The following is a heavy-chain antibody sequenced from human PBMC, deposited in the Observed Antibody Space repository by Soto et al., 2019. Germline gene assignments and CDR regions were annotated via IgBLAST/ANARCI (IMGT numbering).Heavy chain of an antibody. D-gene: IGHD2-15*01. CDR2: ISVTSSTI. CDR1: GFTFSDYY. Sequence: QVQLVESGGGLVKPGGSLRVSCAASGFTFSDYYMSWIRQAPGKGLEWVSYISVTSSTIKYADSVKGRFTIFRDNTKNSLHLQMNSLRAEDTAVYYCARVGPPYCSGGNCYFWSWGQGTLVTVSS. CDR3: ARVGPPYCSGGNCYFWS. V-gene: IGHV3-11*01. J-gene: IGHJ5*02.